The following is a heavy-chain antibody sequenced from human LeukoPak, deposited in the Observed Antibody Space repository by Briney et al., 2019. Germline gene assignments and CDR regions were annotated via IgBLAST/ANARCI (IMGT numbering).Heavy chain of an antibody. CDR2: ISGSGGST. V-gene: IGHV3-23*01. CDR3: AKGVGFAGPGYCSGGSCYFDY. Sequence: GGSLRLSCAASGFTFDDYGMSWVRQAPGKGLEWVSAISGSGGSTYYADSVKGRFTISRDNSKNTLYLQMNSLRAEDTAVYYCAKGVGFAGPGYCSGGSCYFDYWGQGTLVTVSS. D-gene: IGHD2-15*01. CDR1: GFTFDDYG. J-gene: IGHJ4*02.